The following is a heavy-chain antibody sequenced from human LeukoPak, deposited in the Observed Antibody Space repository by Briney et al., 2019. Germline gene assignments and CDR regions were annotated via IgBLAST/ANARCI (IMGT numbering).Heavy chain of an antibody. CDR2: ISSSSSYI. D-gene: IGHD2-2*01. Sequence: GGSLRLSCAASGFTFSSYSMNWVRQAPGKGLEWVSSISSSSSYIYYADSVKGRFTISRDNAKNSLYLQMNSLRAEDTAVYYCARAEDLVVPAAGFDYWGQGTLVTVSS. CDR1: GFTFSSYS. J-gene: IGHJ4*02. V-gene: IGHV3-21*01. CDR3: ARAEDLVVPAAGFDY.